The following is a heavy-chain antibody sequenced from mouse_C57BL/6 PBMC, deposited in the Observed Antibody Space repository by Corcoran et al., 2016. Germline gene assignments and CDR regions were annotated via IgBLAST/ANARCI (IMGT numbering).Heavy chain of an antibody. J-gene: IGHJ4*01. CDR2: INTYSGVP. Sequence: QIQLVQSGPELKKPGETVKISCKASGYTFTTYGMSWVKQAPGKGLKWMGWINTYSGVPTYADDFKGRFAFSLETSASTAYLQINNLKNEDTATYFCARPGKDYYAMDYWGQGTSVTVSS. CDR3: ARPGKDYYAMDY. V-gene: IGHV9-3*01. D-gene: IGHD1-1*01. CDR1: GYTFTTYG.